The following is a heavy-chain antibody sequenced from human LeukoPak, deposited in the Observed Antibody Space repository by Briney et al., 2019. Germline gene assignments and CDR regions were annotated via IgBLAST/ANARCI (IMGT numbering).Heavy chain of an antibody. CDR1: GFTFSSYG. Sequence: GGSLRLSCAASGFTFSSYGMSWVRQAPGKGLEWVAYISSSSSNTYYADSVKGRFTISTDNAKNSLYLQMNSLRAEDTAVYYCARVNRMVPGYCSGGTCPGDYWGQGTLVTVSS. CDR3: ARVNRMVPGYCSGGTCPGDY. V-gene: IGHV3-48*01. D-gene: IGHD2-15*01. J-gene: IGHJ4*02. CDR2: ISSSSSNT.